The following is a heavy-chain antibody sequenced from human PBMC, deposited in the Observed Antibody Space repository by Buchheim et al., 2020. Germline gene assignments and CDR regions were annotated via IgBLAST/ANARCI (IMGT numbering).Heavy chain of an antibody. V-gene: IGHV4-30-4*01. Sequence: QVQLQESGPGLVKPSQTLSLTCTVSGGSITSDDYYWSWIRQPPGQGLEWIGYIYYSGSTYYNPSLKGRVTMSVEKNQFFLKLSSVTAADTAVYYCAREHRRVAVVGVVWGQGTL. D-gene: IGHD3-3*01. CDR2: IYYSGST. J-gene: IGHJ4*02. CDR1: GGSITSDDYY. CDR3: AREHRRVAVVGVV.